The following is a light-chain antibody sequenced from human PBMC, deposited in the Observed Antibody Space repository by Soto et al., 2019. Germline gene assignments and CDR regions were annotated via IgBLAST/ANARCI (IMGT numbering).Light chain of an antibody. J-gene: IGKJ1*01. CDR3: MQSIHWPWT. Sequence: DVVMNQSPLSLPVTLGPPASISCRSSQSLVYSDGNTYLNWFQQRPGQSPRRLIYKVSNRDSGVPDRFSGSGSGTDFTLKISRVEAEDVGVYYCMQSIHWPWTFGQGTKVEIK. V-gene: IGKV2-30*01. CDR2: KVS. CDR1: QSLVYSDGNTY.